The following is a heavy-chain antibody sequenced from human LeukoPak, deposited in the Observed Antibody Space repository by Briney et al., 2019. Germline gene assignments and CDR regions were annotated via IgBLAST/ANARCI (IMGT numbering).Heavy chain of an antibody. Sequence: SETLSLTCTVSGYSISSGYYWGWIRQPPGKGLEWIGEINHSGSTNYNPSLKSRVTISVDTSKNQFSLKLSSVTAADTAVYYCARRKVAQSGYCSGGSCYKDWFDPWGQGTLVTVSS. J-gene: IGHJ5*02. CDR2: INHSGST. D-gene: IGHD2-15*01. V-gene: IGHV4-38-2*02. CDR3: ARRKVAQSGYCSGGSCYKDWFDP. CDR1: GYSISSGYY.